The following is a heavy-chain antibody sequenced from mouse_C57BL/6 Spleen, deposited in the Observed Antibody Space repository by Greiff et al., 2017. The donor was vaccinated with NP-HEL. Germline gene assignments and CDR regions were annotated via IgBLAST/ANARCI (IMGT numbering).Heavy chain of an antibody. Sequence: VQLQQPGAELVMPGASVKLSCKASGYTFTSYWMHWVKQRPGQGLEWIGELAPSDSYTNYNQKFKGKSTLTVDKSSSTAYMQLSSRTSEDSAVYYCARRAGGNYYYAMDYWGQGTSVTVSS. V-gene: IGHV1-69*01. CDR1: GYTFTSYW. J-gene: IGHJ4*01. CDR2: LAPSDSYT. D-gene: IGHD2-1*01. CDR3: ARRAGGNYYYAMDY.